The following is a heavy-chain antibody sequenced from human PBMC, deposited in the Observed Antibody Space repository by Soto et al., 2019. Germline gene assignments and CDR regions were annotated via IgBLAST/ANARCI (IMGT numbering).Heavy chain of an antibody. Sequence: LRLSCTGSSARCSLYASDWILQVIWKGLEYVSAISSNGGSTYYADSVKGRFTISRDNSKNTLYLQMSSLRAEDTAVYDGVKGAKWNYAYYYGMDGWGPGTTVTVS. V-gene: IGHV3-64D*06. CDR2: ISSNGGST. D-gene: IGHD1-7*01. CDR1: SARCSLYA. CDR3: VKGAKWNYAYYYGMDG. J-gene: IGHJ6*02.